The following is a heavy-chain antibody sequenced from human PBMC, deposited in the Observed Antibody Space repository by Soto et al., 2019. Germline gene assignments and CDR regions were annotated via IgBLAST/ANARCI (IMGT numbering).Heavy chain of an antibody. CDR1: GFTFSSYG. CDR2: ISNDGSNK. V-gene: IGHV3-30*18. Sequence: QVQLVESGGGVVQPGRSLRLSCAASGFTFSSYGMHWVRQAPGKGLGGVAVISNDGSNKSYAASVKGRLTISRDNSKNTLYLQMSSLRAEDTAVYYCVKDGSSGWPYYYGLDVWGQGTTVTVSS. J-gene: IGHJ6*02. CDR3: VKDGSSGWPYYYGLDV. D-gene: IGHD6-19*01.